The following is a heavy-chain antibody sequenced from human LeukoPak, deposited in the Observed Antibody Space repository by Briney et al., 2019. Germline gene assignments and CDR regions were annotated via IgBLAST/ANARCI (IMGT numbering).Heavy chain of an antibody. CDR3: ARAPGKGWGDYFDY. Sequence: GGSLRLSCAASGFTFSSFGMHWVRQAPGKGLDWVAFIRFDGSNEHHADSVKGRFTISRDNSKSTLYLQMTNLRGEDTAVYYCARAPGKGWGDYFDYWGQGTLVTVSS. J-gene: IGHJ4*02. D-gene: IGHD1-26*01. V-gene: IGHV3-30*02. CDR1: GFTFSSFG. CDR2: IRFDGSNE.